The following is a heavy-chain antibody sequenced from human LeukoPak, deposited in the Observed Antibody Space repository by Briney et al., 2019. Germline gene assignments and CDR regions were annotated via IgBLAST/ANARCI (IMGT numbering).Heavy chain of an antibody. D-gene: IGHD5-24*01. J-gene: IGHJ3*02. CDR1: GGSISNYH. Sequence: SETLSLTCTVSGGSISNYHWSWIRQPRAKGLGWIGYIYYRGSTKYNPSLESRVTISVDMSKNQFSLKLNSVTAADTAVYYCVRVQADGHSDIWGQGTMVTVSS. V-gene: IGHV4-59*01. CDR3: VRVQADGHSDI. CDR2: IYYRGST.